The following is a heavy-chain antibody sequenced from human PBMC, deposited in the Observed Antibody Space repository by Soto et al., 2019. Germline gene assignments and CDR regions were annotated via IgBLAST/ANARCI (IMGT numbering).Heavy chain of an antibody. CDR2: ISYDGSNK. Sequence: LSCAASGFTFSSYAMHWVRQAPGKGLEWVAVISYDGSNKYYADSVKGRFTISRDNSKNTLYLQMNSLRAEDTAVYYCARDYYDSSGFRWYYFDYSGQGTLVTAPQ. J-gene: IGHJ4*02. V-gene: IGHV3-30-3*01. D-gene: IGHD3-22*01. CDR1: GFTFSSYA. CDR3: ARDYYDSSGFRWYYFDY.